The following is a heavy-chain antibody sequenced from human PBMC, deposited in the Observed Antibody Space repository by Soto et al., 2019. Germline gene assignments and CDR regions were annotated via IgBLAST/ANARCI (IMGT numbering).Heavy chain of an antibody. Sequence: ASVKVSCKASGYTFTSYYMHWVRQAPGQGLEWMGIINPSGGSTSYAQKFQGRVTMTRDTSTSTVYMELSSLRSEDTAVYYCARDEVGLIALVPAAIFGQVVARNYGMDVWG. D-gene: IGHD2-2*01. J-gene: IGHJ6*02. CDR1: GYTFTSYY. CDR2: INPSGGST. V-gene: IGHV1-46*01. CDR3: ARDEVGLIALVPAAIFGQVVARNYGMDV.